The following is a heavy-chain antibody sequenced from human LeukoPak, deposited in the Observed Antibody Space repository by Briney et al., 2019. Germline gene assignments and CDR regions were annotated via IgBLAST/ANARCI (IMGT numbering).Heavy chain of an antibody. J-gene: IGHJ3*02. CDR2: ISSSSSPI. V-gene: IGHV3-48*02. CDR3: AKVRSSAYDI. Sequence: GGSLRLSCAASGFTFSSYTMSWVRQAAGKGLEWISSISSSSSPIYYADSVKGRFTISRDNAENSLYLQMNSLRDEDTAVYYCAKVRSSAYDIWGQGTLVTISS. CDR1: GFTFSSYT.